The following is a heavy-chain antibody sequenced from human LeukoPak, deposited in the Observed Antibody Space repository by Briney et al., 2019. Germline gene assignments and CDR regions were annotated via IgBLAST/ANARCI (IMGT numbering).Heavy chain of an antibody. CDR2: ISAYNGNT. D-gene: IGHD1-14*01. V-gene: IGHV1-18*01. Sequence: ASVKVSCKASGYTFTSYGISWVRQAPGQGLEWMGWISAYNGNTNYAQKLQGRVTITTDTSTSTAYMELRSLRSADPAGYYCARDQPRTPGTPAPFNYWGQGTLVTVSS. CDR1: GYTFTSYG. CDR3: ARDQPRTPGTPAPFNY. J-gene: IGHJ4*02.